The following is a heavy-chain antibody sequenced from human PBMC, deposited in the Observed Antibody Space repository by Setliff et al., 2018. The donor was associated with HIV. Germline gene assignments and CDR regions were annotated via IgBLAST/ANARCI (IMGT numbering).Heavy chain of an antibody. V-gene: IGHV4-4*08. D-gene: IGHD6-6*01. Sequence: KASETLSLTCTVSGGSISSYYWSWIRQPPGKGLEWIGYIYTSGSTNYNPSLKSRXTISVDTSKNQFSLKLSSVTAADTAVYYCARGYSSSSFILWGQGTLVTVSS. J-gene: IGHJ4*02. CDR3: ARGYSSSSFIL. CDR2: IYTSGST. CDR1: GGSISSYY.